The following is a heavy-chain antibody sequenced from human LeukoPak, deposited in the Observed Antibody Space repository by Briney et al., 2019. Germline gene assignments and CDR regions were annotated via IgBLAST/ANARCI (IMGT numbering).Heavy chain of an antibody. J-gene: IGHJ4*02. Sequence: GGPLRLSCAASGFIFSNYAMGWGRQVPGKGLEWVSSITGSGGNTYYADSVKGRFTFSRDNSKNTLHLQMNSLRAEDTAVYYCVRGLDYFDYWGQGTLVTVSS. CDR3: VRGLDYFDY. V-gene: IGHV3-23*01. D-gene: IGHD6-6*01. CDR2: ITGSGGNT. CDR1: GFIFSNYA.